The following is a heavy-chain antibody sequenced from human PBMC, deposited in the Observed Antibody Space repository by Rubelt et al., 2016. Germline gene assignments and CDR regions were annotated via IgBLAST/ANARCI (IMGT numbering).Heavy chain of an antibody. CDR1: GFTFSSYA. CDR3: ARGHGGYDILTGLDY. D-gene: IGHD3-9*01. Sequence: EVQLLESGGGLVQPGGSLRVSCAASGFTFSSYAMSWVRQAPGKGLQWVSVISGSGGSTYYADSVKGRFTISRDNSKNTLYLQMNSLEAEETAVYYCARGHGGYDILTGLDYWGQGTLVTVTS. CDR2: ISGSGGST. V-gene: IGHV3-23*01. J-gene: IGHJ4*02.